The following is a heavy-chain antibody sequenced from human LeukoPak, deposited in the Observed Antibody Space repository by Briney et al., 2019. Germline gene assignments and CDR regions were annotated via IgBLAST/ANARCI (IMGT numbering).Heavy chain of an antibody. V-gene: IGHV1-69*05. CDR3: ASRLDSGSSKSFDY. J-gene: IGHJ4*02. CDR2: IIPIFGTA. CDR1: GGTFSSYA. Sequence: SVKVSCKASGGTFSSYAISWVRQAPGQGLEWMGGIIPIFGTANYAQKFQGRVTITTDESTSTAYMELSSLRSEDTAVYYCASRLDSGSSKSFDYWGQGTLVTVSS. D-gene: IGHD1-26*01.